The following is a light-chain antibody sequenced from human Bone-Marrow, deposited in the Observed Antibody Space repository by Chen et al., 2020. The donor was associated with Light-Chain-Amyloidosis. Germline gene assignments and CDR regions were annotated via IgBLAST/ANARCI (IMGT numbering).Light chain of an antibody. CDR3: QQYHTTAYT. Sequence: DIVLTQSPHSLAVSLGERATINCKSSQSVLFSSNNKNYLSWYQQKPGQPPKLLIYWASTRESGVPDRFSGSGSGTDFTLTISSLQAEDVAVYYCQQYHTTAYTFGQGTKLEIK. J-gene: IGKJ2*01. V-gene: IGKV4-1*01. CDR1: QSVLFSSNNKNY. CDR2: WAS.